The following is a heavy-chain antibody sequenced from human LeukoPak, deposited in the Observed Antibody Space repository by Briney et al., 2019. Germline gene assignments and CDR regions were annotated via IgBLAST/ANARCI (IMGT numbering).Heavy chain of an antibody. CDR3: AREATCDGTDCVYAQY. CDR1: GFTFSTYA. J-gene: IGHJ4*02. CDR2: INGDAT. V-gene: IGHV3-23*01. D-gene: IGHD2-21*01. Sequence: PGGSLRLSCAASGFTFSTYAMSWVRQAPGKGLEWVSAINGDATHYADSVRGGFTISRDNSKSTLYLQMNGLRAEDTALYYCAREATCDGTDCVYAQYWGQGTLVTVTS.